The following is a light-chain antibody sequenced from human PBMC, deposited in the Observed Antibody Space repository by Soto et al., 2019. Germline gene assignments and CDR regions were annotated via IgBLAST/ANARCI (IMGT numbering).Light chain of an antibody. V-gene: IGKV1-39*01. J-gene: IGKJ1*01. CDR2: DAS. CDR1: QDINKN. Sequence: DIQMTQSPCSLAASVGGRGTLTCQASQDINKNLIWYQQKPGKAPKLLIYDASGLHSGVPSRFSGSGSGTDFTLTISSLQPEDFATYYCQQSYVTPWTFGQATKVDIK. CDR3: QQSYVTPWT.